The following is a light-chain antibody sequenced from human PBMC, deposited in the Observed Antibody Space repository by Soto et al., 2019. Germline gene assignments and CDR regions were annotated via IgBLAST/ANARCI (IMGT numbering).Light chain of an antibody. CDR3: QQTSAFPRT. CDR1: RDISNS. CDR2: GAS. J-gene: IGKJ1*01. V-gene: IGKV1-12*01. Sequence: DIQMTQSPSTLSASVGDRATITCRASRDISNSLAWYQQTPGKAPKLLLRGASSLHRGVPSRFSGGGAGTEFTLTISSLQPEDFATYYCQQTSAFPRTFGQGTKVDIK.